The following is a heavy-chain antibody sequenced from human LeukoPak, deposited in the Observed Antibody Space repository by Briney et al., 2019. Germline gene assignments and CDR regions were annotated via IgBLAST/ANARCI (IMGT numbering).Heavy chain of an antibody. Sequence: GASVKVSCKASGYTFTGYFVHWVRQAPGQGLEWMGWINPNSGGTNYAQRFQGRVTMTRDTSISTAYMELSGLRSNDTAVYYCARAGLPIYYYYMDVWGKGTTVTVSS. CDR2: INPNSGGT. V-gene: IGHV1-2*02. D-gene: IGHD5-18*01. CDR3: ARAGLPIYYYYMDV. CDR1: GYTFTGYF. J-gene: IGHJ6*03.